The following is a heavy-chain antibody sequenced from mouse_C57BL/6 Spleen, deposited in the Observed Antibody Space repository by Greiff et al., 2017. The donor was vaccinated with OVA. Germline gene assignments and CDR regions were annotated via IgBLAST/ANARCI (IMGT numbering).Heavy chain of an antibody. CDR3: ARSAAQATWFAY. V-gene: IGHV1-4*01. J-gene: IGHJ3*01. CDR2: INPSSGYT. D-gene: IGHD3-2*02. Sequence: QVQLKQSGAELARPGASVKMSCKASGYTFTSYTMHWVKQRPGQGLEWIGYINPSSGYTKYNQKFKDKATLTADKSSSTAYMQLSSLTSEDSAVYYCARSAAQATWFAYWGQGTLVTVSA. CDR1: GYTFTSYT.